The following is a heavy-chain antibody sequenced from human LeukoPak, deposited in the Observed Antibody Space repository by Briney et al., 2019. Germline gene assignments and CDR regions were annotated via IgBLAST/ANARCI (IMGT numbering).Heavy chain of an antibody. J-gene: IGHJ4*02. Sequence: SETLSLTCTVSGGSISTYYWGWIRQPPGKGLEWIGYIYYSGSTNYNPSLKSRVTLSVDTSEHQFSLKLSSVTAADTAVYYCARYHNGYDDYWGQGTLVTVSS. CDR1: GGSISTYY. CDR3: ARYHNGYDDY. CDR2: IYYSGST. V-gene: IGHV4-59*08. D-gene: IGHD5-12*01.